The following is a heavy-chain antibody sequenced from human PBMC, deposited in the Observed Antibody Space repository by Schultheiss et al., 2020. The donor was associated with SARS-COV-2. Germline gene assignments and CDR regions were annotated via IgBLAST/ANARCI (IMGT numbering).Heavy chain of an antibody. CDR1: GGSISSSNW. J-gene: IGHJ4*02. V-gene: IGHV4-4*02. CDR3: ARVPYNWNSYYFDY. D-gene: IGHD1-7*01. CDR2: IYHSGST. Sequence: SETLSLTCAVSGGSISSSNWWSWVRQPPGKGLEWIGEIYHSGSTNYNPSLKSRVTISVDKSKNQFSLKLSSVTAADTAVYYCARVPYNWNSYYFDYWGQGTLVTVSS.